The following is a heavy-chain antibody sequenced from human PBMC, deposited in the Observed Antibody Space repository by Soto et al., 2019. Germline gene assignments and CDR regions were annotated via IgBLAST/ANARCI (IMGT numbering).Heavy chain of an antibody. Sequence: EVQLVESGGGLSQPGGSLKLSCAASGFTVGNQYMSWVRQAPGKGLAWVSLIYSTGTTKYADSVKGRVTVSRDNAKNTRYLQMNSRSAEDTAVYYCANDGRGSGSHYNSFGYWGQGTLVTVS. D-gene: IGHD3-10*01. CDR1: GFTVGNQY. J-gene: IGHJ4*02. CDR2: IYSTGTT. CDR3: ANDGRGSGSHYNSFGY. V-gene: IGHV3-53*01.